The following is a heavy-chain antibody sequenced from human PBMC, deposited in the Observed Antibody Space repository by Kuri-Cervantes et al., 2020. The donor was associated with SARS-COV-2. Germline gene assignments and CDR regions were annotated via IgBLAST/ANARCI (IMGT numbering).Heavy chain of an antibody. Sequence: GSLRLSCAASGFTFSSYAMHWVRQAPGKGLEYVSAISSNGGSTYYANSVKGRFTISRDNAKNSLYLQMNSLRAEDTAVYYCARVGSDFWSGYTALGYYGMDVWGQGTTVTVSS. CDR1: GFTFSSYA. V-gene: IGHV3-64*01. J-gene: IGHJ6*02. CDR3: ARVGSDFWSGYTALGYYGMDV. D-gene: IGHD3-3*01. CDR2: ISSNGGST.